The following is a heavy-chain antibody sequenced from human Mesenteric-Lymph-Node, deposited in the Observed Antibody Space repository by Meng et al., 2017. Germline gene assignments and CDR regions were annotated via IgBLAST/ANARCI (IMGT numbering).Heavy chain of an antibody. Sequence: GGSLRLSCAASGFTFSSYAMSWVRQAPGKGLEWVSAISGSGGSTYYADSVKGRFTISRDNSKNTLYLQMNSLRAEDTAVYYCAKVLFGWELPEYYFDYWGQGTLVTVSS. CDR1: GFTFSSYA. J-gene: IGHJ4*02. CDR3: AKVLFGWELPEYYFDY. D-gene: IGHD1-26*01. V-gene: IGHV3-23*01. CDR2: ISGSGGST.